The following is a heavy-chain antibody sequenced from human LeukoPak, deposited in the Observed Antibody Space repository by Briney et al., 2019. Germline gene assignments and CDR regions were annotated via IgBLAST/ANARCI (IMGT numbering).Heavy chain of an antibody. V-gene: IGHV4-39*07. J-gene: IGHJ4*02. CDR2: IYHSGST. CDR1: GGSMNINNYY. D-gene: IGHD6-6*01. CDR3: ARGRGVIAARHFDY. Sequence: SETLSLTCTVFGGSMNINNYYWGWIRQPPGKGLEWIGSIYHSGSTYYNPSLKSRVTISVNTSKNQFSLKLSSVTAADTAVYYCARGRGVIAARHFDYWGQGTLVTVSS.